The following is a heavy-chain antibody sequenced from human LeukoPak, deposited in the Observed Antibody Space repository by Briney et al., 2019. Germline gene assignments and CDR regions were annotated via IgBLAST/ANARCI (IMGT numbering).Heavy chain of an antibody. CDR2: ISSSGSTI. V-gene: IGHV3-48*03. D-gene: IGHD3-10*02. J-gene: IGHJ6*04. CDR3: AELGITMIGGV. CDR1: GFTFSSYE. Sequence: GKSLRLSCASSGFTFSSYEMNWVRQAPGKGLEWVSYISSSGSTIYYADSVKGRFTISRDNAKNSLYLQMNSLRAEDTAVYYCAELGITMIGGVWGKGTTVTISS.